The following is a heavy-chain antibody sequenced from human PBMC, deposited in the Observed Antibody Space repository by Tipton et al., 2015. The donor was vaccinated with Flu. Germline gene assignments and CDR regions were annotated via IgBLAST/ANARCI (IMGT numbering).Heavy chain of an antibody. V-gene: IGHV4-59*01. D-gene: IGHD2-2*01. CDR1: GGSISSYY. J-gene: IGHJ5*02. CDR2: IYYSGST. CDR3: AREVVVPAAIGINWFDP. Sequence: TLSLTCTASGGSISSYYWSWIRQPPGKGLEWIGYIYYSGSTNYNPSLKSRVTISVDTSKNQFSLKLSSVTAADTAVYYCAREVVVPAAIGINWFDPWGQGTLVTVSS.